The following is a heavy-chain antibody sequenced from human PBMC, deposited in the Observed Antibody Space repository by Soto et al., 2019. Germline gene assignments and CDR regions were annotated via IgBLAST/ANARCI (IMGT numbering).Heavy chain of an antibody. J-gene: IGHJ6*03. CDR3: ARSYVDTASYYYYYYMDV. D-gene: IGHD5-18*01. V-gene: IGHV1-18*01. CDR1: GYTFTSYG. Sequence: ASVKVSCKASGYTFTSYGISWVRQAPGQGLEWMGWISAYNGNTNYAQKLQGRVTMTTDTSTSTAYMELRSLRFDDTAVYYCARSYVDTASYYYYYYMDVWGKGTTVTVSS. CDR2: ISAYNGNT.